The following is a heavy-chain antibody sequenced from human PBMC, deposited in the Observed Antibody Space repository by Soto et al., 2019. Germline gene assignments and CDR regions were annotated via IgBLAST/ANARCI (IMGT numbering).Heavy chain of an antibody. CDR1: GGSISSGGYS. D-gene: IGHD6-19*01. Sequence: SETLSLTCAVSGGSISSGGYSWSWIRQPPGKGLEWIGYIYHSGSTYYNPSLKSRVTISVDRSKNQFSLKLSSVTAADTAVYYCARSSGYSSGWDLRDGMDVWGQGTTVTVSS. CDR2: IYHSGST. J-gene: IGHJ6*02. CDR3: ARSSGYSSGWDLRDGMDV. V-gene: IGHV4-30-2*01.